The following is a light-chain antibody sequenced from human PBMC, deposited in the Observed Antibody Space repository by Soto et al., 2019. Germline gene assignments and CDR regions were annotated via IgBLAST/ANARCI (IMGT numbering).Light chain of an antibody. CDR1: QSISSW. V-gene: IGKV1-5*01. J-gene: IGKJ1*01. CDR3: QQYHTYPWT. Sequence: DIQMTQSPSTLSASVGDRVTITCRASQSISSWLAWYQQKPGKAPNLLIYDASTLESGLPSRFSGSGSGTEFTLTISSLQPGDFATFYCQQYHTYPWTFGQGTKVEIK. CDR2: DAS.